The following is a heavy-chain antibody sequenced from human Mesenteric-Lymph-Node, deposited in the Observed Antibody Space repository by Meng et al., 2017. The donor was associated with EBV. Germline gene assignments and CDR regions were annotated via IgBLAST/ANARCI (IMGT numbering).Heavy chain of an antibody. CDR1: GGSFSGSY. Sequence: QVPLRQWCAGLLKLSETLSLTCAVYGGSFSGSYWGWIRQPPGKGLEWIGEINPSGSTNYNSSLKSRVTMSVDTSKNQFSLKLSSVTAADTAVYYCARYGCSGGSCYPYFDYWGQGTLVTVSS. V-gene: IGHV4-34*01. J-gene: IGHJ4*02. D-gene: IGHD2-15*01. CDR2: INPSGST. CDR3: ARYGCSGGSCYPYFDY.